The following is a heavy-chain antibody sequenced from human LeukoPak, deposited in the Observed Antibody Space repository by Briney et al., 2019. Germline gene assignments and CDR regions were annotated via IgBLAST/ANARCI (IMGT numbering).Heavy chain of an antibody. D-gene: IGHD3-22*01. CDR2: ISSSSSTI. J-gene: IGHJ4*02. V-gene: IGHV3-48*04. CDR3: ARVWSSGYTKDY. CDR1: GFTFSSYS. Sequence: GGSLRLSCAASGFTFSSYSIDWVRQAPGKGLEWLSYISSSSSTIYYADSVKGRFTISRDNAKNSVYLQMNSLRAEATAVYYCARVWSSGYTKDYWGQGTLVNVSS.